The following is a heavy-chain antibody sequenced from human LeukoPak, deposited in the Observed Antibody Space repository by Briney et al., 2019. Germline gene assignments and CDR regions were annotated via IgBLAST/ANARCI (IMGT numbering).Heavy chain of an antibody. CDR2: TYYRSKWYN. D-gene: IGHD1-1*01. CDR1: GDSVSSNSAA. Sequence: SQTLSLTCAISGDSVSSNSAAWDWLRQSPSRGLEWLGRTYYRSKWYNDYAVSVKSRITINPDTSKNQFSLQLNSVTPEDTAVYYCVRARTVRDPYYYYGMDVWGQGTTVTVSS. J-gene: IGHJ6*02. CDR3: VRARTVRDPYYYYGMDV. V-gene: IGHV6-1*01.